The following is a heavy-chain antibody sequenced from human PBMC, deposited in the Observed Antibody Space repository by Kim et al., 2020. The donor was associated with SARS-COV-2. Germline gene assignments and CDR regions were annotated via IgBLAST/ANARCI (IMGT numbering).Heavy chain of an antibody. Sequence: GGSLRLSCAASGFTFSSYAMHWVRQAPGKGLEWVAVISYDGSNKYYADSVKGRFTISRDNSKNTLYLQMNSLRAEDTAVYYCAREFTGGSYGGDFDYWGQGTLVTVSS. CDR2: ISYDGSNK. J-gene: IGHJ4*02. V-gene: IGHV3-30*04. CDR1: GFTFSSYA. CDR3: AREFTGGSYGGDFDY. D-gene: IGHD1-26*01.